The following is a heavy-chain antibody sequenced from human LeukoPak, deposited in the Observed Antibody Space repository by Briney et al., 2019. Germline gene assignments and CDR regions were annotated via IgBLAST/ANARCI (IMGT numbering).Heavy chain of an antibody. D-gene: IGHD3-22*01. J-gene: IGHJ4*02. CDR3: ARGASGYRRSYYFDY. CDR1: GFIFSSYS. Sequence: GSLRLSCSVSGFIFSSYSMNWVRQPPGKGLEWIGEINHSGSTNYNPSLKSRVTISVDTSKNQFSMKLSSVTAADTAVYYCARGASGYRRSYYFDYWGQGTLVTVSS. CDR2: INHSGST. V-gene: IGHV4-34*01.